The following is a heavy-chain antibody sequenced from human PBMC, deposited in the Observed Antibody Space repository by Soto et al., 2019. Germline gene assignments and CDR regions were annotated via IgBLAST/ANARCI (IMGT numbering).Heavy chain of an antibody. CDR1: GYTFTSYA. Sequence: QVQLVQSGAEVKKPGASVKVSCKASGYTFTSYAMHWVRQAPGQRLEWMGWINAGNGNTKYSQKFQGRVTITRDTSASTAYMELSSLRSEDTAVYYCARGLPAALDYYYYGMDVWGQGTTLTVSS. V-gene: IGHV1-3*01. CDR3: ARGLPAALDYYYYGMDV. J-gene: IGHJ6*02. CDR2: INAGNGNT. D-gene: IGHD4-17*01.